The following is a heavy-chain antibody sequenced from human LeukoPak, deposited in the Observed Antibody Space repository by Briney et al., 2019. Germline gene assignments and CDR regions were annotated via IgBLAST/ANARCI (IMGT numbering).Heavy chain of an antibody. CDR2: ISYDGGNK. Sequence: GGSLRLSCAASGFTFSSYAMHWVRQAPGKGLEWVAVISYDGGNKYYADSVKGRFTISRDNSKNTLYLQMNSLRAEDTAVYYCARSQELRAVLRYFDWPSTYYFDYWGQGTLVTVSS. D-gene: IGHD3-9*01. CDR1: GFTFSSYA. V-gene: IGHV3-30*04. J-gene: IGHJ4*02. CDR3: ARSQELRAVLRYFDWPSTYYFDY.